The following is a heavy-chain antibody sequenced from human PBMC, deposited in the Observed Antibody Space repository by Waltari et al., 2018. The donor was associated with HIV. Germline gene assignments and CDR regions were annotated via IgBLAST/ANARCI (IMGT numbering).Heavy chain of an antibody. Sequence: QVQLVQSGAEVKTPGSSVKVSCRASGITFSSYSIHWVRRAPGQGLEWMGRLPPMGEKANSAKKFQGRLTITADKVTTTAYMELNNLRSDDTAVYYCASARETMGVDLAFWGQGTLVAVSS. V-gene: IGHV1-69*02. D-gene: IGHD3-10*01. CDR2: LPPMGEKA. CDR1: GITFSSYS. J-gene: IGHJ4*02. CDR3: ASARETMGVDLAF.